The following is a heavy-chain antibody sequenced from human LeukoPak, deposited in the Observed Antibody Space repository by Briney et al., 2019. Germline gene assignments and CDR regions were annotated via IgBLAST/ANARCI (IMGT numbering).Heavy chain of an antibody. CDR2: INHSGST. J-gene: IGHJ4*02. CDR1: GGSFSGYY. Sequence: SETLSLTCAVYGGSFSGYYWSWIRQPPGKGLEWIGEINHSGSTNYNPSLKSRVTISVDTSKNQFSLKLSSVTAADTAVYYCARFQAYYYGSGSGVNWGQGTLVTVSS. D-gene: IGHD3-10*01. V-gene: IGHV4-34*01. CDR3: ARFQAYYYGSGSGVN.